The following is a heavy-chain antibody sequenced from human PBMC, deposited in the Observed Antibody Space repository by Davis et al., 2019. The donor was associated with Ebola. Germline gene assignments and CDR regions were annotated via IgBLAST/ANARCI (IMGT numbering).Heavy chain of an antibody. J-gene: IGHJ6*03. CDR3: ARDIGYYYDSSGYYYYYYYMDV. D-gene: IGHD3-22*01. Sequence: SVKVSCNASGGTFSSYPISWVRQAPGQGLEWMGGIITILGTANYAQKFQGRVTITADESTSTAYMELSSLRSEDTAVYYCARDIGYYYDSSGYYYYYYYMDVWGKGTTVTVSS. CDR2: IITILGTA. CDR1: GGTFSSYP. V-gene: IGHV1-69*13.